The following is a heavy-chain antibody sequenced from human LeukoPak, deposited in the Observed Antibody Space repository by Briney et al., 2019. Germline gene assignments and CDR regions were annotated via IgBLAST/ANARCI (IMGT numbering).Heavy chain of an antibody. CDR2: MNPNSGNT. J-gene: IGHJ6*02. Sequence: ASVKVSCKASGYTFTSYDINWVRQATGQGLEWMGWMNPNSGNTGYEQKFQGRVTMTRNTSISTAYMELSSLRSEDKAVYYCARSLVGSSWYFDYYYYGMDVWGQGTTVTVSS. D-gene: IGHD6-13*01. V-gene: IGHV1-8*01. CDR3: ARSLVGSSWYFDYYYYGMDV. CDR1: GYTFTSYD.